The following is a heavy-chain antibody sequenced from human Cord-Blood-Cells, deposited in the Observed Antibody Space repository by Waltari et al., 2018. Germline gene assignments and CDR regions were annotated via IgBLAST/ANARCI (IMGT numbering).Heavy chain of an antibody. CDR1: GFTFRSYS. CDR2: ISSSSSYI. D-gene: IGHD1-26*01. CDR3: ARGRGANWFDP. J-gene: IGHJ5*02. Sequence: EVLLVECGGGLVKPGGSLRLSCAASGFTFRSYSMNSVRQAPGKGLEWVSSISSSSSYIYYADSVKGRFTISRDNAKNSLYLQMNSLRAEDTAVYYCARGRGANWFDPWGQGTLVTVSS. V-gene: IGHV3-21*01.